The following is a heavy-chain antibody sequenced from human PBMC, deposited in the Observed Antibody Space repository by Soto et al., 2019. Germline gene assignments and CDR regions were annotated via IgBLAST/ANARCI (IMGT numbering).Heavy chain of an antibody. Sequence: SETLSLTCTVSGGSISSSSYYWGWIRQPPGKGLEWIGSIYYSGRTYYKSSIQSRVTISVDTSKNQFSLKLSSVTAADTALYYCARRRYSGTYYSDYWGRGTLVTVS. CDR1: GGSISSSSYY. CDR2: IYYSGRT. J-gene: IGHJ4*02. D-gene: IGHD1-26*01. V-gene: IGHV4-39*01. CDR3: ARRRYSGTYYSDY.